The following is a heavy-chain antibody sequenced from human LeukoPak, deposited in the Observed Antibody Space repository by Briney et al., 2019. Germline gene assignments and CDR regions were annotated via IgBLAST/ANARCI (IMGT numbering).Heavy chain of an antibody. V-gene: IGHV3-15*01. CDR2: IKRETDGGTI. CDR1: GFTFSSYW. D-gene: IGHD3-22*01. Sequence: PGGSLRLSCAASGFTFSSYWMNWARQAPGKGLEWLGRIKRETDGGTIDYAAPVKGRFTISRDDSRNTLYLQMDSLKIEDTAVYYCTTDRYYDNSELQFQHWGQGTLVTVSS. J-gene: IGHJ1*01. CDR3: TTDRYYDNSELQFQH.